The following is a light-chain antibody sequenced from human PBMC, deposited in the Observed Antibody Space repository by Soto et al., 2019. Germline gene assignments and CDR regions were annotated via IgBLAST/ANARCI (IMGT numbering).Light chain of an antibody. CDR2: AAS. J-gene: IGKJ1*01. CDR3: QQYNSYPWT. Sequence: DIQITPSLSSVSASVGDRVTITCRASQGISNYLAWYQQKPGKVPKLLIYAASTLQSGVPSRFSGSGSGTEFTLTISSLQPDDFATYYCQQYNSYPWTFGQRTKVDI. V-gene: IGKV1-27*01. CDR1: QGISNY.